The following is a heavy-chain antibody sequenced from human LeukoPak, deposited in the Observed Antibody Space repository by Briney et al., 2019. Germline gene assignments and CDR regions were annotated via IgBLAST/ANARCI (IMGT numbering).Heavy chain of an antibody. CDR3: ARDRVDTAMVNAPPDLDY. J-gene: IGHJ4*02. Sequence: PGGSLRLSCAASGFTFSDYYMSWIRQAPGKGLEWVSYISSSGSTIYYADSVKGRFTISRDNAKNSLYLQMNSLRAEDTAVYYCARDRVDTAMVNAPPDLDYWGQGTLVTVSS. D-gene: IGHD5-18*01. V-gene: IGHV3-11*01. CDR2: ISSSGSTI. CDR1: GFTFSDYY.